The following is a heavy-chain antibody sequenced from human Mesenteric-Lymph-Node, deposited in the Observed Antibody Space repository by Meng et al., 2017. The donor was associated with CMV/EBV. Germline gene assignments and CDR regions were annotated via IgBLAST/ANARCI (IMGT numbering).Heavy chain of an antibody. CDR3: ARGGKRITATAVVFHVFDI. CDR1: GYTFTGYY. J-gene: IGHJ3*02. Sequence: ASVKVSCKGSGYTFTGYYMHWVRQAPGQGLEWMGWISGYNGDTRNAQKFQGRVTMTTDASTNTAYMELRSLRSDDTAMYYCARGGKRITATAVVFHVFDIWGLGTMVTVSS. V-gene: IGHV1-18*04. CDR2: ISGYNGDT. D-gene: IGHD6-19*01.